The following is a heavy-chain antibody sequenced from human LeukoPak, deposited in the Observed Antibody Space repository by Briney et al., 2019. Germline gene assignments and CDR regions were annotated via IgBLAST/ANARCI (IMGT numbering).Heavy chain of an antibody. D-gene: IGHD3-9*01. V-gene: IGHV4-34*01. CDR1: GGSFSGYY. J-gene: IGHJ6*03. Sequence: PSETLSLTCAVYGGSFSGYYWSWIRQPPGKGLEWIGEINHSGSTNYNPSLKSRVTISVDTSKNQFSLKLSSVTAADTAVYYCARDTLLLRYFDWSPMDVWGKGTTVTVSS. CDR2: INHSGST. CDR3: ARDTLLLRYFDWSPMDV.